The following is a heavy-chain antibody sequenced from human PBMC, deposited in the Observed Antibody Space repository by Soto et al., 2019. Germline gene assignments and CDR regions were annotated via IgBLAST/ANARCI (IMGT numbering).Heavy chain of an antibody. CDR3: ARGRGYSGDDHYYYFDMDV. V-gene: IGHV1-69*01. D-gene: IGHD5-12*01. CDR2: SIPIFGTA. Sequence: QVQLVQSGAEVKKPASSMKVSCKASGGTFNNYPITWVRQAPGEGLEWMGGSIPIFGTANCAQNFQGRVTISVDESTSTAYMELSSLRSEDTAVYYCARGRGYSGDDHYYYFDMDVWGQGTTVTVSS. CDR1: GGTFNNYP. J-gene: IGHJ6*02.